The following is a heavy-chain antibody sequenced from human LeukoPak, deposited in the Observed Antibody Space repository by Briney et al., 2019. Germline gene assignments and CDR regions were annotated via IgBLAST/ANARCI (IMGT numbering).Heavy chain of an antibody. Sequence: PSETPSLTCTVPGGSISSGGYYWSWIRQHPGKGLEWIGYIYYSGSTYYNPSLKSRVTIPVDTSKNQFSLKLSSVTAADTAVYYCARDPKDDSSGYYYYAFDIWGQGTMVTVSS. CDR2: IYYSGST. CDR3: ARDPKDDSSGYYYYAFDI. CDR1: GGSISSGGYY. J-gene: IGHJ3*02. V-gene: IGHV4-31*03. D-gene: IGHD3-22*01.